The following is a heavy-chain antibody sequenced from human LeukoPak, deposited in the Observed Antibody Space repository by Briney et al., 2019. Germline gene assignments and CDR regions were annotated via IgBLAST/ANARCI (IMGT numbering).Heavy chain of an antibody. D-gene: IGHD1-26*01. V-gene: IGHV1-69*13. CDR1: GVTFSRSA. Sequence: SVKVSCKASGVTFSRSAFTWVRQAPGHGLEWMGGIIPLFGTANYTQKFQGRVTFTADDSSSTTYMELSSLRSEDTAVYYCARVDTHSGSLLFDYWGQGTLVTVSS. CDR2: IIPLFGTA. CDR3: ARVDTHSGSLLFDY. J-gene: IGHJ4*02.